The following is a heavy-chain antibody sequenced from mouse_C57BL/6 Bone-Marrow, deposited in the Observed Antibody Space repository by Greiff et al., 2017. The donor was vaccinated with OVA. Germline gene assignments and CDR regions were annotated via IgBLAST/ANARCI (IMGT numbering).Heavy chain of an antibody. V-gene: IGHV5-12*01. CDR2: ISNGGGST. Sequence: EVKLVESGGGLVQPGGSLKLSCAASGFTFSDYYMYWVRQTPEKRLEWVAYISNGGGSTYSPDTVKGRFTLSIDKAKNTLYLQMSRLKSEDTAMYYCARLDDDSMYCDDWGQGTGLTVS. J-gene: IGHJ2*03. CDR1: GFTFSDYY. CDR3: ARLDDDSMYCDD. D-gene: IGHD2-10*02.